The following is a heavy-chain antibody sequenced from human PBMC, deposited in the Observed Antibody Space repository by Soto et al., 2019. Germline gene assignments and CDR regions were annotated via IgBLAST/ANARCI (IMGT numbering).Heavy chain of an antibody. CDR1: GGSISSGGYS. CDR3: ARGPPLGF. Sequence: LSLTCAVSGGSISSGGYSWSWIRQPPGKGLECIGYIYHSVSTYYNPSLKSRVTISVDRSKNQFSLKLSSVTAADTAVYYCARGPPLGFWLQGTRVTVSS. V-gene: IGHV4-30-2*01. CDR2: IYHSVST. J-gene: IGHJ4*02.